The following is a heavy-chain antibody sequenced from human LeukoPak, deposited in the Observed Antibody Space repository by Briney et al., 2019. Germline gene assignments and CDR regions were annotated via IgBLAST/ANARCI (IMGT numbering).Heavy chain of an antibody. CDR2: IYYSGST. Sequence: PSETLSLTCTVSGGSISSSSYYWGWIRQPPGKGLEWIGSIYYSGSTYYNPSLKSRVTISVDTSKNQFSLKLSSVTAADTAVYYCERGRYNWNCDYWGQGTLVTVSS. J-gene: IGHJ4*02. V-gene: IGHV4-39*01. CDR3: ERGRYNWNCDY. CDR1: GGSISSSSYY. D-gene: IGHD1-20*01.